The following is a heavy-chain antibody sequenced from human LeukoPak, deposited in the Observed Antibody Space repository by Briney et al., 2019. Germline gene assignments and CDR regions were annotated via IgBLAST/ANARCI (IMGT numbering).Heavy chain of an antibody. V-gene: IGHV3-23*01. CDR2: ISGSGDST. J-gene: IGHJ4*02. Sequence: GGSLRLSCEVSGFTFSTYSMNWVRQTPGKGLEWVSSISGSGDSTFYADSVKGRFSISRDNSENTLYLQVNGLRTEDTAVYYCAKDRLLNCRGDCYIFDYWGQGTVVTVSS. CDR3: AKDRLLNCRGDCYIFDY. D-gene: IGHD2-21*02. CDR1: GFTFSTYS.